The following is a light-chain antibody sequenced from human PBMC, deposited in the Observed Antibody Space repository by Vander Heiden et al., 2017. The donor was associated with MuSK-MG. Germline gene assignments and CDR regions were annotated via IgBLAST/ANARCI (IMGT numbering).Light chain of an antibody. CDR3: QQSYSTPYT. CDR2: AAS. J-gene: IGKJ2*01. CDR1: QSFSSY. V-gene: IGKV1-39*01. Sequence: IQMTQSPSSLSASVGDRVTITCRASQSFSSYLNWYQQKPGKPPILLISAASSLQSGVPPRFSGSGSGTDFTLTISSLQPEDFATYYCQQSYSTPYTFGQGTKLEIK.